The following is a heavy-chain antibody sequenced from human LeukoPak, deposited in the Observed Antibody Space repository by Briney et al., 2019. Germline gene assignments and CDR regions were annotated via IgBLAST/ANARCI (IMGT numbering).Heavy chain of an antibody. CDR2: IKQDGSET. V-gene: IGHV3-7*01. J-gene: IGHJ4*02. D-gene: IGHD3-10*01. CDR1: GFTFTRYW. CDR3: AKLAKYFYGAETFYFFEH. Sequence: RPGGSMRLSCAASGFTFTRYWMNWVRQAPGKGLEWVANIKQDGSETYYVDSVKGRFTISRGNAKNSLYLQMNSLRAEDTAVYYCAKLAKYFYGAETFYFFEHWGQGTPVTASS.